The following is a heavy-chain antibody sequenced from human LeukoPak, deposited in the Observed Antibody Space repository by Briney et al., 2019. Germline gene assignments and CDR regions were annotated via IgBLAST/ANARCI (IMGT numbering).Heavy chain of an antibody. J-gene: IGHJ4*02. CDR2: ISLAGQT. CDR1: GGSIISSTYY. D-gene: IGHD1-26*01. V-gene: IGHV4-39*07. Sequence: SETLSLTCTVSGGSIISSTYYWGWIRQPPGQGLEWIGEISLAGQTNYNPSLNGRVTMSLDKSSNQLSLNLTSVTAADTATYYCSRESGAFCPFGYWGQGTLVIVSS. CDR3: SRESGAFCPFGY.